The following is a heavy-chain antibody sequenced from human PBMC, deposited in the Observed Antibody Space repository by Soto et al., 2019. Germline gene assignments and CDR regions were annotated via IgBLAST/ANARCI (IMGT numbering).Heavy chain of an antibody. J-gene: IGHJ6*03. CDR1: GFTFSSYA. V-gene: IGHV3-23*01. D-gene: IGHD1-1*01. CDR3: AKSDGTTRGYYYYMDV. Sequence: EVQLLESGGDLVQPGGSLRLSCAASGFTFSSYAMNWVRQAPGKGLEWVSAISGSGDSTYYADSVKGRFTISRDNSKNTLYLQMKSLRAEDTAVYYCAKSDGTTRGYYYYMDVWGKGTTGTVSS. CDR2: ISGSGDST.